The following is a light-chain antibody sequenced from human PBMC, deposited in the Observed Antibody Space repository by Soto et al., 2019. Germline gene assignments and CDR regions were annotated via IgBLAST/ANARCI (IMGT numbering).Light chain of an antibody. CDR1: SSDVGAYNF. J-gene: IGLJ1*01. V-gene: IGLV2-14*01. Sequence: QSVLTQPASVSGSPGQSITISCTGNSSDVGAYNFVSWYQQHPGKAPKLIIYEVTSRPSGVSSRFSGSKSGNMASLTISGLQTEDEADYFCSSHSGSSTLYVFGTGTKLTVL. CDR2: EVT. CDR3: SSHSGSSTLYV.